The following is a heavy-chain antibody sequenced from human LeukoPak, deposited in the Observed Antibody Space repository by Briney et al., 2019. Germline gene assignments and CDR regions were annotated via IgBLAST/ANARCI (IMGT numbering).Heavy chain of an antibody. CDR1: GGSISSGGHD. V-gene: IGHV4-31*03. D-gene: IGHD2-2*01. J-gene: IGHJ4*02. CDR2: IYYSGST. Sequence: KPSETLSLTCTVSGGSISSGGHDWSWIRQHPGKGLEWIGYIYYSGSTFYNPSLQSRVTISVDTSKNQFSLILSSVTAADTAVYYCATTTAAAIGRIFDYWGQGTLVTVSS. CDR3: ATTTAAAIGRIFDY.